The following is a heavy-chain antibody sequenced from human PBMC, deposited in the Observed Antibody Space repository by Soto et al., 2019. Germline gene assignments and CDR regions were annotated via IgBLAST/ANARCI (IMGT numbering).Heavy chain of an antibody. CDR2: INHSGST. Sequence: SETLSLTCAVYGWSFSGYYWSWIRQPPGKGLEWIGEINHSGSTNYNPSLKSRVTISVDTSKNQFSLKLSSVTAADTAVYYCARPSRLRSRGYCSSTSCNPFMDVWGQGTTVTVS. D-gene: IGHD2-2*01. CDR3: ARPSRLRSRGYCSSTSCNPFMDV. CDR1: GWSFSGYY. J-gene: IGHJ6*02. V-gene: IGHV4-34*01.